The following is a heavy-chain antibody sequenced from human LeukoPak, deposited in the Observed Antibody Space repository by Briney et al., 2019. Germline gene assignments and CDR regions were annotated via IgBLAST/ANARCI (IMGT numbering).Heavy chain of an antibody. CDR2: IIPILGIA. D-gene: IGHD4-17*01. J-gene: IGHJ3*02. Sequence: SVKLSCKASGGTFSSYTISWVRQAPGQGLEWMWRIIPILGIANYAQKFQGRATINADKSTSTAYMELSSLRSEDTAVYYCARDMGGDSTRFAFDIWGQGTMVTVSS. V-gene: IGHV1-69*04. CDR1: GGTFSSYT. CDR3: ARDMGGDSTRFAFDI.